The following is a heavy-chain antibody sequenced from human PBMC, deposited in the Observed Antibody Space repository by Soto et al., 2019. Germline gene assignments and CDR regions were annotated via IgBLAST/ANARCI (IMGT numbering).Heavy chain of an antibody. D-gene: IGHD1-7*01. V-gene: IGHV5-51*01. CDR2: IYPGDSDT. Sequence: GEPLKISCKGSGYSFTSYWIGWVRQMPGKGLEWMGIIYPGDSDTRYSPSFQGQVTISADKSISTAYLQWSSLKASDTAMYYCARLRGSLILELPFDYWGQGTLVTVSS. CDR1: GYSFTSYW. J-gene: IGHJ4*02. CDR3: ARLRGSLILELPFDY.